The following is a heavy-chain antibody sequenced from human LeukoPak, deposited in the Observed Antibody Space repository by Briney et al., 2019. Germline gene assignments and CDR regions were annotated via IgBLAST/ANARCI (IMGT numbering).Heavy chain of an antibody. D-gene: IGHD3-22*01. Sequence: SETLSLTCAVYGGSFSGYYWSRIRQPPGKGLEWIGEINHSGSTNYNPSLKSRVTISVDTSKNQFSLKLSSVTAADTAVYYCARGPQYYYDSSGYCTFDYWGQGTLVTVSS. CDR3: ARGPQYYYDSSGYCTFDY. V-gene: IGHV4-34*01. J-gene: IGHJ4*02. CDR1: GGSFSGYY. CDR2: INHSGST.